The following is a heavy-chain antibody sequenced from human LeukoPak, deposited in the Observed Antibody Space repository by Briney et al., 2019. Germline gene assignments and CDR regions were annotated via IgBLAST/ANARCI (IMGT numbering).Heavy chain of an antibody. D-gene: IGHD1-26*01. CDR2: MNPNTGDT. V-gene: IGHV1-8*01. CDR3: TRGSLSAGSRDH. J-gene: IGHJ1*01. Sequence: GASVKDSPKASGYTFTGYDINWVRQATGQGLEWMGWMNPNTGDTGHAQKFQGRVTMTRNTSIDTAYMELSGLRSEDTAVYYCTRGSLSAGSRDHWGQGTLVTVS. CDR1: GYTFTGYD.